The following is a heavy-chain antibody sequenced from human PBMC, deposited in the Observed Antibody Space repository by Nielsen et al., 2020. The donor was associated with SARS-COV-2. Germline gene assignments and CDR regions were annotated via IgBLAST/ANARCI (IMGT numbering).Heavy chain of an antibody. V-gene: IGHV3-66*01. D-gene: IGHD3-22*01. CDR1: GFTVSSNY. CDR3: ARGGDSSGYRDY. Sequence: GESLKISCAASGFTVSSNYMSWVRQAPGKGLEWVSVIYSGGSTYYADSVKGRFTISRDNSKNTLYLQMNSLRAEDTAVYYCARGGDSSGYRDYWGQETLVTVSS. J-gene: IGHJ4*02. CDR2: IYSGGST.